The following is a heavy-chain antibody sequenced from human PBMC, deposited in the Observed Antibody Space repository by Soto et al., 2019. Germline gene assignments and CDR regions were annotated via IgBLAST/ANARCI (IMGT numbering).Heavy chain of an antibody. J-gene: IGHJ6*02. Sequence: EVQLLESGGDLVQPGGSLRLSCAGSGFTFSSNGMSWVRQAPGKGLEWVAGISGSGGTTYYADSVEGQFTISRDNSKSTLFLQMNSLRAEDTAVYYCATGGWDLPYGMDVWGQGTTVTVSS. D-gene: IGHD1-26*01. CDR2: ISGSGGTT. CDR1: GFTFSSNG. CDR3: ATGGWDLPYGMDV. V-gene: IGHV3-23*01.